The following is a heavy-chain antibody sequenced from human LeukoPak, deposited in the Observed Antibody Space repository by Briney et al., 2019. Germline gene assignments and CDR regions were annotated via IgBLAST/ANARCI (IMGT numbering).Heavy chain of an antibody. CDR1: GYSISRGYY. J-gene: IGHJ4*02. CDR2: IYHSGST. V-gene: IGHV4-38-2*01. CDR3: ARSPYYYESSGYYYDY. Sequence: SETLSLTCAVSGYSISRGYYWGWIRQPPGKGLEWNGNIYHSGSTYYNPSLKSRVTISVDTSKNQFSLKLSSVTAADTAVYYCARSPYYYESSGYYYDYWGQGTLVTVSS. D-gene: IGHD3-22*01.